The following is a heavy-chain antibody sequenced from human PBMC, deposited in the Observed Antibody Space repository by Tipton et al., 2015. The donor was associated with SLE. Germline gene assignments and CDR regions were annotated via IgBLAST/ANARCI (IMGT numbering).Heavy chain of an antibody. CDR2: INPDSGGT. CDR3: ARFRGGYCSSASCVDFDY. CDR1: GYTFHGYY. J-gene: IGHJ4*02. D-gene: IGHD2-2*01. Sequence: QSGPEVKKPGASVKVSCKASGYTFHGYYMSWVRQAPGQGLEWMGRINPDSGGTDYAQKFQGRVTMTRDTSINTAYMELNWLRSGDTAMYYCARFRGGYCSSASCVDFDYWGQGTQVTVSS. V-gene: IGHV1-2*06.